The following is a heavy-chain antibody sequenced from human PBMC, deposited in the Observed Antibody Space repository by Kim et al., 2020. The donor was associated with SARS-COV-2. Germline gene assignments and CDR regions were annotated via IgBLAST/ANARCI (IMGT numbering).Heavy chain of an antibody. V-gene: IGHV3-48*01. CDR3: ATVLSKDSNY. D-gene: IGHD2-15*01. J-gene: IGHJ4*02. Sequence: GGSLRLSCSASGFTFSNYNVNWVRQAPGKGLEWVSFISSSSRTIYYADSVKGRFTISRDNAENSLFLQMNGLRAEDTALYYCATVLSKDSNYWGQGTLV. CDR2: ISSSSRTI. CDR1: GFTFSNYN.